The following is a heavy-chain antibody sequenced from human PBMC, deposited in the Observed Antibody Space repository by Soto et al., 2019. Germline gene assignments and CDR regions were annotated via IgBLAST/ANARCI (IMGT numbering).Heavy chain of an antibody. Sequence: SETLSLTRXVPGSSVNIGTYYWSWIRQPPGKGLEWIGFIHYNGNTKYNPSLKSRVTISLGTSKNEFSLRLTSVTAADTAVYFCARVPAMGGVISHWFDPWGPGTLVTVSS. V-gene: IGHV4-61*01. CDR2: IHYNGNT. CDR3: ARVPAMGGVISHWFDP. J-gene: IGHJ5*02. CDR1: GSSVNIGTYY. D-gene: IGHD3-16*02.